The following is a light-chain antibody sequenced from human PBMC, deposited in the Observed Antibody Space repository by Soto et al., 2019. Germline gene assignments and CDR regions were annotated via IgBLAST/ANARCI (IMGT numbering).Light chain of an antibody. CDR1: QSVFYSSNNKNY. CDR3: QQYYSTPPA. Sequence: DIVVTQSPDSLPVSLGERATINCKSSQSVFYSSNNKNYLAWYQQRPGQPPKLLIYWASTRESGVPDRFSGSGSGTDFTLTISTLQAEDVAFYYCQQYYSTPPAFGQGTKLEI. V-gene: IGKV4-1*01. J-gene: IGKJ2*01. CDR2: WAS.